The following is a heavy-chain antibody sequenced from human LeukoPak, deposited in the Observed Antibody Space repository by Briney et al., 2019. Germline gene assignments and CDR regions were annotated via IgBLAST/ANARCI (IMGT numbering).Heavy chain of an antibody. V-gene: IGHV4-59*08. J-gene: IGHJ4*02. Sequence: SETLALTCTVSGGSISSYYWSWNRQPPGKGLEWIGYIYYSGSTNYNPSLKSRVTISVDTSKNQFSLKLSSVTAADTAVYYCARGVRGARGTYFDYWGQGTLVTVSS. CDR1: GGSISSYY. D-gene: IGHD3-10*01. CDR2: IYYSGST. CDR3: ARGVRGARGTYFDY.